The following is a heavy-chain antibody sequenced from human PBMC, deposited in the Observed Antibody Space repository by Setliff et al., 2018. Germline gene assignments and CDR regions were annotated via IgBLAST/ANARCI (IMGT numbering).Heavy chain of an antibody. J-gene: IGHJ4*02. D-gene: IGHD2-15*01. V-gene: IGHV4-38-2*01. Sequence: PSETLSLTCAVSGYSISSGYYWGWIRQSPGKGLEWIGSIYRSGSTYYNPSRRIRVSITPDTSRNEFSLRLNSLTAADAAVYYCARPKFIAAIAGYFDYWGQGSLVTVSS. CDR2: IYRSGST. CDR1: GYSISSGYY. CDR3: ARPKFIAAIAGYFDY.